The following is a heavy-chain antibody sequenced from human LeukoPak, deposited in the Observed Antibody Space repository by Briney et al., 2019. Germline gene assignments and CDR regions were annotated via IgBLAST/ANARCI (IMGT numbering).Heavy chain of an antibody. CDR3: ARGNGYQLPSGVGAFDI. J-gene: IGHJ3*02. CDR2: IYYSGST. Sequence: PSETPSLTCTVSGGSISSGGYYWSWIRQHPGKGLEWIGYIYYSGSTYYNPSLKSRVTISVDTSKNQFSLKLSSVTAADTAVYYCARGNGYQLPSGVGAFDIWGQGTMVTVSS. D-gene: IGHD2-2*01. CDR1: GGSISSGGYY. V-gene: IGHV4-31*03.